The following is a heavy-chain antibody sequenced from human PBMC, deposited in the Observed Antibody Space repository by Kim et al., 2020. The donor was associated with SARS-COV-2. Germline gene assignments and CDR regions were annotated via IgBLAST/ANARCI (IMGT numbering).Heavy chain of an antibody. Sequence: NYAQEFTCRVTMTRDTSISTAYMELSRLRSDDTAVYYCASFLSSSSGFDYWGQGTLVTVSS. V-gene: IGHV1-2*02. D-gene: IGHD6-6*01. CDR3: ASFLSSSSGFDY. J-gene: IGHJ4*02.